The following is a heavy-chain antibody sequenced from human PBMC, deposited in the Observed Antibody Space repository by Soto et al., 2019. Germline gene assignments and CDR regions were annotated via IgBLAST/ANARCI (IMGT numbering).Heavy chain of an antibody. CDR2: IYHSGST. CDR1: GGSISSGNYY. V-gene: IGHV4-30-4*01. CDR3: ARERLRGRWFDP. Sequence: SETLSLTCTVSGGSISSGNYYWSWIRQPPGKGLEWIGYIYHSGSTYYNPSLKSRVTISVDTSKNQFSLKLSSVTAADTAVYYCARERLRGRWFDPWGQGTLVTVSS. D-gene: IGHD3-16*01. J-gene: IGHJ5*02.